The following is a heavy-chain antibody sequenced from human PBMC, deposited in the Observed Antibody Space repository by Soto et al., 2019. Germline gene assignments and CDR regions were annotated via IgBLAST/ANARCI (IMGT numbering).Heavy chain of an antibody. V-gene: IGHV3-72*01. Sequence: GGSLRLSCAASGFTFSDHYMDWVRQAPGKGLEWVGRTRNKANSYTTEYAASVKGRFTISRDDSKNSLYLQMNSLKTEDTAVYYCARVSSTYYDFWSGYHPYYYYMDVWGKGTTVTVSS. CDR2: TRNKANSYTT. J-gene: IGHJ6*03. D-gene: IGHD3-3*01. CDR1: GFTFSDHY. CDR3: ARVSSTYYDFWSGYHPYYYYMDV.